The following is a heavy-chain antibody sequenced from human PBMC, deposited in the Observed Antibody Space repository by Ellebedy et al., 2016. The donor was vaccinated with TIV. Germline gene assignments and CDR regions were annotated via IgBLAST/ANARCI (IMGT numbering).Heavy chain of an antibody. J-gene: IGHJ4*02. Sequence: GESLKISCAASGFSVSNNFMDWVRQAPGKGLEWVSIIYADGRKYYADSVKGRFTISRDTSRNTLYLKMNAVRDDDTAVYYCVGGDFDYWGPGTMVTVSS. V-gene: IGHV3-53*01. D-gene: IGHD4-17*01. CDR3: VGGDFDY. CDR2: IYADGRK. CDR1: GFSVSNNF.